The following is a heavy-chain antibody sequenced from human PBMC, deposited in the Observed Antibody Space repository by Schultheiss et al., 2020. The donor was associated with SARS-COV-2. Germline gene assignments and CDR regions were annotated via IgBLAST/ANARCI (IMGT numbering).Heavy chain of an antibody. Sequence: ASVKVSCKASGYTFTSYDINWVRQATGQGLEWMGWINPNSGGTNYAQKFQGRVTMTRDTSISTAYMELSRLRSDDTAVYYCARTPFMELRLGELSSPYYYYGMDVWGQGTTVTVSS. D-gene: IGHD3-16*02. CDR3: ARTPFMELRLGELSSPYYYYGMDV. CDR1: GYTFTSYD. V-gene: IGHV1-2*02. J-gene: IGHJ6*02. CDR2: INPNSGGT.